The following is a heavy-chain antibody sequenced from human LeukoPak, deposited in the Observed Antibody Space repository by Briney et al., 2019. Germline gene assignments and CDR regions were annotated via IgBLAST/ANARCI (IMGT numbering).Heavy chain of an antibody. J-gene: IGHJ5*02. D-gene: IGHD6-13*01. CDR2: IYTSGST. V-gene: IGHV4-4*07. CDR3: ARVSYSSSWYGINWFDP. Sequence: SETLSLTCTVSGGSISSYYWSWIRQPAGKGLEWIGRIYTSGSTNYNPSLKSRVTMPVDTSKNQFSLKLSSVTAADTAVYYCARVSYSSSWYGINWFDPWGQGTLVTVSS. CDR1: GGSISSYY.